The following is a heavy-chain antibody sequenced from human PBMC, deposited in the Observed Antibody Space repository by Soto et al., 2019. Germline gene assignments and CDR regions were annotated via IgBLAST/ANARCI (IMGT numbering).Heavy chain of an antibody. J-gene: IGHJ6*02. CDR2: IYTSASI. CDR3: ARDREAGYNFYYGMDV. V-gene: IGHV4-4*07. D-gene: IGHD6-19*01. CDR1: GADINTYS. Sequence: AETLSLTCVVSGADINTYSWTWVRQPAGKGLEWIGRIYTSASINYNPSLRGRVTLSVDTSTNQVSLKLASVTAADTAVYYCARDREAGYNFYYGMDVWGQGTTVTVSS.